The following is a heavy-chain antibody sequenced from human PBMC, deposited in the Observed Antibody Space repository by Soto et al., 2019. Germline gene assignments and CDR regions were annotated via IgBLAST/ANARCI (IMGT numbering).Heavy chain of an antibody. CDR3: ARDNGVPDY. J-gene: IGHJ4*02. CDR2: ISSSSASF. D-gene: IGHD2-8*01. CDR1: GFSFSLYT. Sequence: EVQLVESGGGLVQPGSSLRLSCAASGFSFSLYTMHWVRQAPMKGLEWVSSISSSSASFYYADSLRGRFTISRDNAKDSLFLQINSLTAEDTAIYYCARDNGVPDYWGQGTLVIVSS. V-gene: IGHV3-21*02.